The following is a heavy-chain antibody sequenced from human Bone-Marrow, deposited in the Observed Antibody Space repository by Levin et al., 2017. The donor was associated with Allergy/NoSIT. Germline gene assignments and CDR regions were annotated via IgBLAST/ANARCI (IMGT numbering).Heavy chain of an antibody. V-gene: IGHV1-18*01. CDR2: ISGYNAKT. CDR1: GYNFISYG. D-gene: IGHD3-3*01. CDR3: AVHDFRSGYPFDY. Sequence: AGGSLRLSCKTSGYNFISYGITWVRQAPGQGLEWMGWISGYNAKTNYAQKVEDRVTMTTDTSTSTAYLEVRSLRSDDTAVYYCAVHDFRSGYPFDYWGQGTLVIVSS. J-gene: IGHJ4*02.